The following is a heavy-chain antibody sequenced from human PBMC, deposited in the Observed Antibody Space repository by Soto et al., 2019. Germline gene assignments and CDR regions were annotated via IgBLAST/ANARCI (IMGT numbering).Heavy chain of an antibody. CDR1: GFSLTTIGVG. V-gene: IGHV2-5*01. Sequence: QITLKESGPTLVKPTQTLTLTCTFSGFSLTTIGVGVAWIRQPPGKALEWLTHIYWNDDKRYSPSLKSRLTITKDTSKNQVVLTMTNMDPVDTATYYCAHRRPNSWYYGGVWWNYWGQGALVTVSS. CDR2: IYWNDDK. CDR3: AHRRPNSWYYGGVWWNY. D-gene: IGHD4-17*01. J-gene: IGHJ4*02.